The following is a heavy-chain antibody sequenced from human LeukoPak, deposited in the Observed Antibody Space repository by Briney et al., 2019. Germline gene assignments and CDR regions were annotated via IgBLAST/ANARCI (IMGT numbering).Heavy chain of an antibody. D-gene: IGHD5-18*01. CDR1: GASISSYY. J-gene: IGHJ4*02. CDR2: INYSGST. V-gene: IGHV4-59*01. CDR3: ARVSLRGYSYGYFDY. Sequence: SETLSLTCTISGASISSYYWSWIRQPPGEGLEWIGYINYSGSTNYNPSLESRVTISLGTSKNQLSLKLSSVTAADTAVYYCARVSLRGYSYGYFDYWGQGTLVTVSS.